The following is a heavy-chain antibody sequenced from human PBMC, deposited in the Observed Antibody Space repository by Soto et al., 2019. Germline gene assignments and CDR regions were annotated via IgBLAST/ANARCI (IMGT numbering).Heavy chain of an antibody. CDR1: GFTFSSYE. CDR2: ISSSGSTI. J-gene: IGHJ6*02. CDR3: ARDQVTLLPSYYYYGMDV. D-gene: IGHD4-4*01. Sequence: GGSLRLSCAASGFTFSSYEMNWVRQAPGKGLEWVSYISSSGSTIYYADSVKGRFTISRDNAKNSLYLQMNSLRAEDTAVYYCARDQVTLLPSYYYYGMDVWGQGTTVTVSS. V-gene: IGHV3-48*03.